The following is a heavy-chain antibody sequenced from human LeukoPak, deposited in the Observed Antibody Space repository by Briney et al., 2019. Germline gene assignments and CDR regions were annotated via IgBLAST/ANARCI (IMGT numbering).Heavy chain of an antibody. CDR3: ARVGPLGDYLFDY. J-gene: IGHJ4*02. CDR1: GGTFSSYA. Sequence: ASVKVSCKASGGTFSSYAISWVRQAPGQGLGWMGGIIPIFGTANYAQKFQGRVTITADESTSTAYMELSSLRSEDTAVYYCARVGPLGDYLFDYWGQGTLVTVSS. D-gene: IGHD4-17*01. V-gene: IGHV1-69*13. CDR2: IIPIFGTA.